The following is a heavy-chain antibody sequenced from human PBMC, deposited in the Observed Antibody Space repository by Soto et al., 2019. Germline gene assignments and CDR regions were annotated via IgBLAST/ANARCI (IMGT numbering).Heavy chain of an antibody. V-gene: IGHV6-1*01. D-gene: IGHD6-13*01. CDR2: TYFRSKWFT. J-gene: IGHJ4*02. CDR3: AIRLFDRGAAFDT. CDR1: GESVSSKSAA. Sequence: SQTLSLTCDISGESVSSKSAAWNWTRQYPSRGLEWLGRTYFRSKWFTDYAPFVKSRITINPDTFKNQFSLQLSSVTPEDSAMYDCAIRLFDRGAAFDTWGQGSLVTVSS.